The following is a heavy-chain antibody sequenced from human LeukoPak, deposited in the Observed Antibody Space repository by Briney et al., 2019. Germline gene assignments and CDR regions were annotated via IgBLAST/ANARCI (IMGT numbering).Heavy chain of an antibody. Sequence: SETLSLTCAVSGGSISSGGYSWSWIRQPPGKGLEWIGYIYHSGTTNYTPSLKSRVTISGDMSKNQFSLKLNSVTAADSAVYFWASSGGPSSSWSFDCWGQGLLVTVSA. CDR2: IYHSGTT. CDR3: ASSGGPSSSWSFDC. D-gene: IGHD6-13*01. V-gene: IGHV4-30-2*02. CDR1: GGSISSGGYS. J-gene: IGHJ4*02.